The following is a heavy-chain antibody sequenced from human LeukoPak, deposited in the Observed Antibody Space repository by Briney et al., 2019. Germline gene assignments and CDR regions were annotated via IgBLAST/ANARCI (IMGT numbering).Heavy chain of an antibody. J-gene: IGHJ3*02. CDR1: GGSISSSSYY. V-gene: IGHV4-39*01. D-gene: IGHD1-26*01. CDR3: ARGWELLNDAFDI. CDR2: IYYSGST. Sequence: SETLSLTCTVSGGSISSSSYYWSWIRQPPGKGLEWIGSIYYSGSTYYNPSLKSRVTISVDTSENQFSLKLSSVTAADTAVYYCARGWELLNDAFDIWGQGTMVTVSS.